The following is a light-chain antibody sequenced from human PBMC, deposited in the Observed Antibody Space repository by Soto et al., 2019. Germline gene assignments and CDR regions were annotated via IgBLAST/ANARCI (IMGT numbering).Light chain of an antibody. J-gene: IGKJ1*01. CDR1: QSVYSY. CDR2: DAS. CDR3: QQRTDWERT. Sequence: EIVVTQSPSTLSLFPGERATLSCRASQSVYSYLAWYQQKPGQAPRLLIYDASKRATGIPARFSGSGSGTDFTLTISNLEPEDFAVYYCQQRTDWERTFGQGTKVDIK. V-gene: IGKV3-11*01.